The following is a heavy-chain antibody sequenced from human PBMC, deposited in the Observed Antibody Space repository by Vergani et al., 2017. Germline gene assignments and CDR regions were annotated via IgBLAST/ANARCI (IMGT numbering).Heavy chain of an antibody. CDR1: GFTFSSYV. V-gene: IGHV3-30-3*01. D-gene: IGHD6-13*01. CDR2: ISYDGSNK. CDR3: ARDRGSIWYDFDD. Sequence: QVQLVESGGGVVQPGRSLRLSCAASGFTFSSYVMHWVRPAPGKGLEWVAVISYDGSNKYYADSVRGRFTISRDNSKNTLYLKMNRLRAEDTAVYCCARDRGSIWYDFDDWGQGTLVTVSS. J-gene: IGHJ4*02.